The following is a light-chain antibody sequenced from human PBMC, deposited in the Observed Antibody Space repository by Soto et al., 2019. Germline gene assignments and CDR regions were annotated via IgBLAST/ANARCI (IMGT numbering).Light chain of an antibody. CDR3: QQYQNWPPMYT. Sequence: EVVMTQSPATLSVSPGERVTLSCRASESISTNLAWYQQKPGQAPRLLFYGASTRATGIPARFSGSGSGTAFSLRISRLQSEDFAVYFCQQYQNWPPMYTFGQGTKLQIK. CDR2: GAS. J-gene: IGKJ2*01. CDR1: ESISTN. V-gene: IGKV3-15*01.